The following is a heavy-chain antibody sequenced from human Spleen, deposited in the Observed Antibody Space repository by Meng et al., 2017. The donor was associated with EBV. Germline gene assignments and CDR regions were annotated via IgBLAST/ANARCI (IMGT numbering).Heavy chain of an antibody. CDR1: GDSISSRNW. CDR2: VYHAGNI. J-gene: IGHJ4*02. D-gene: IGHD3-16*02. V-gene: IGHV4-4*02. Sequence: QVQMPASGPGLVRPSGTLSLTCAVSGDSISSRNWWIWVRQPPGKGLEWIGEVYHAGNINYNPSLESRVTISIDKSKNQFSLNLTSVTAADTAVYYCATYRGHYYFDFWGQGTLVTVSS. CDR3: ATYRGHYYFDF.